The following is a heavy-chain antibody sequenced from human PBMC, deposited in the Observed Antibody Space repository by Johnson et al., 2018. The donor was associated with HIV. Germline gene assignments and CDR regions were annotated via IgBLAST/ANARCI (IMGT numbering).Heavy chain of an antibody. CDR2: LYSGGAT. Sequence: VQLVESGGGLIQAGGSLRLSCAVSGFSVSTNYMNWVRQAPGKGLEWVAVLYSGGATHYADSVKGRFTISRDNSKNTLYLQMNSLRAEDTAVYYCASVYYNILTGYYYDALDMWGQGTMVTVSS. D-gene: IGHD3-9*01. J-gene: IGHJ3*02. V-gene: IGHV3-66*03. CDR1: GFSVSTNY. CDR3: ASVYYNILTGYYYDALDM.